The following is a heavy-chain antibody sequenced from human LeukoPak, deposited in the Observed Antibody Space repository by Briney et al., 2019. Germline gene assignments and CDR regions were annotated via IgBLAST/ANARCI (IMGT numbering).Heavy chain of an antibody. CDR3: ARGRRGSYFQNY. J-gene: IGHJ4*02. D-gene: IGHD1-26*01. CDR2: MWFGATT. Sequence: SETLSLTCTVSGDSISSSNSYWGWIRQPPGKGLEWIGSMWFGATTSYDPSLKSRVTISIDPSKNQFSLKLSSVTAADTALYYCARGRRGSYFQNYWGQGTLVTVSS. V-gene: IGHV4-39*07. CDR1: GDSISSSNSY.